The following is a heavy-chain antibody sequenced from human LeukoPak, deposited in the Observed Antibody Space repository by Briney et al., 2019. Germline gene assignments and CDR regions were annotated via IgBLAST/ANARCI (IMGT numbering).Heavy chain of an antibody. CDR2: IYYSGST. CDR1: GGSISSSSYY. CDR3: ARRGSQNSSGYFRWAYDDAFDI. Sequence: PSETLSLTCTVSGGSISSSSYYWGWIRQPPGKGLEWIGSIYYSGSTYYNPSLKSRVTISVDTSKNQFSLKLSSVTAADTAVYYCARRGSQNSSGYFRWAYDDAFDIWGQGTMVTVSS. V-gene: IGHV4-39*07. D-gene: IGHD3-22*01. J-gene: IGHJ3*02.